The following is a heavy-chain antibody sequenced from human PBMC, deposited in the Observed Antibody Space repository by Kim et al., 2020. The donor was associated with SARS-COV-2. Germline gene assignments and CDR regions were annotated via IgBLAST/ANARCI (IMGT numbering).Heavy chain of an antibody. Sequence: GGSLRLPCAASGFTFSSYAMSWVRQAPGKGLEWVSAISGSGGSTYYADSVKGRFTISRDNSKNTLYLQMNSLRAEDTAVYYCAKDSGYYDFWSGYSMYFDYWGQGTLVTVSS. V-gene: IGHV3-23*01. D-gene: IGHD3-3*01. CDR1: GFTFSSYA. CDR2: ISGSGGST. J-gene: IGHJ4*02. CDR3: AKDSGYYDFWSGYSMYFDY.